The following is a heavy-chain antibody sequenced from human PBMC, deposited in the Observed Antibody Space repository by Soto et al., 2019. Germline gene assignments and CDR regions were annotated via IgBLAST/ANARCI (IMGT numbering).Heavy chain of an antibody. J-gene: IGHJ4*02. Sequence: WASVKVSCKASGYTFTGYYMHWVRQAPGQGLEWMGWINPNSGGTNYAQKFQGRVTMTRDTSISTAYMEQSRLRSDDTAVYYCARVDSSSWYEFDYWGQGTLVTVSS. V-gene: IGHV1-2*02. D-gene: IGHD6-13*01. CDR2: INPNSGGT. CDR3: ARVDSSSWYEFDY. CDR1: GYTFTGYY.